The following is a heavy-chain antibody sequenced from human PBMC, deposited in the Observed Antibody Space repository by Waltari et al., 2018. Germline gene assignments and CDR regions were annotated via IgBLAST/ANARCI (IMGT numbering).Heavy chain of an antibody. Sequence: QVQLVQSGAEVKKPGSSVKVSCKASGGTFSSYAISWVRQAPGQGPEWMGRISRTLGIANYAQKFQGRFTVTADNSTSTAYMELSSLRSEDTAVYYCARDQRESITGTNTKMRKTDHYYYYGMDVWGQGTTVTVSS. CDR1: GGTFSSYA. CDR2: ISRTLGIA. D-gene: IGHD1-20*01. CDR3: ARDQRESITGTNTKMRKTDHYYYYGMDV. J-gene: IGHJ6*02. V-gene: IGHV1-69*04.